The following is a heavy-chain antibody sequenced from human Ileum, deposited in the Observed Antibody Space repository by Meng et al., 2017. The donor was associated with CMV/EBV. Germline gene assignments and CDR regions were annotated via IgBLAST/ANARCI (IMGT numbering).Heavy chain of an antibody. D-gene: IGHD2-2*02. CDR3: AKGRAGNTCDFDY. J-gene: IGHJ4*02. V-gene: IGHV1-2*02. Sequence: VWLVQSGAEGERLGAAVKVSCKASGSTVTTFNIHCVRQAPGQALEWMGWMNLLSVGTNSTWKVQGRVSMTSDTSVNTAYMELIGLRSDDTAVYYCAKGRAGNTCDFDYWGQGTLVTVSS. CDR1: GSTVTTFN. CDR2: MNLLSVGT.